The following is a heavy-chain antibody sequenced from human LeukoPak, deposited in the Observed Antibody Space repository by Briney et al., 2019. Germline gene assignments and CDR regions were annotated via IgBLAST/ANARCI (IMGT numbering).Heavy chain of an antibody. V-gene: IGHV3-48*01. D-gene: IGHD3-10*01. CDR1: GFTFSSYS. CDR2: ISSSSSTI. Sequence: GGSLRLSCAASGFTFSSYSMNWVRQAPGKGLEWVSYISSSSSTIYYADSVKGRFTISRDNSKNTLYLQMNSLRAEDTAVYYCASGEWPQDYWGQGTLVTVSS. CDR3: ASGEWPQDY. J-gene: IGHJ4*02.